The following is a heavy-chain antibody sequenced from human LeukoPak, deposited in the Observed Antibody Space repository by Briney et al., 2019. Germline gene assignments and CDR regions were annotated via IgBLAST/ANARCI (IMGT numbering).Heavy chain of an antibody. CDR2: IHYSGST. V-gene: IGHV4-59*01. D-gene: IGHD6-19*01. CDR1: GGSISNYY. J-gene: IGHJ4*02. Sequence: SETLSLTCTVSGGSISNYYWSWIRQPPGEGLEWIGYIHYSGSTNYNPSLKSRVTKSVDTSKNQFSLKLSSVTAADTAVYYCARLIAVAAYFDYWGQGTLVTASS. CDR3: ARLIAVAAYFDY.